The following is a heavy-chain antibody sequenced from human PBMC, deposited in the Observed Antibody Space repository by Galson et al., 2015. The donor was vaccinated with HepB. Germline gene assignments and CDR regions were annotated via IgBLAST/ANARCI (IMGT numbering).Heavy chain of an antibody. CDR1: GYTLTELS. D-gene: IGHD3-22*01. J-gene: IGHJ2*01. V-gene: IGHV1-24*01. Sequence: SVKVSCKVSGYTLTELSMHWVRQAPGKGLEWMGGFDPEDGETIYAQKFQGRVTMTEDTSTDTAYMELSSLRSEDTAVYYGATALSIRSGYPRDSYWYFDLWGRGTLVTVSS. CDR3: ATALSIRSGYPRDSYWYFDL. CDR2: FDPEDGET.